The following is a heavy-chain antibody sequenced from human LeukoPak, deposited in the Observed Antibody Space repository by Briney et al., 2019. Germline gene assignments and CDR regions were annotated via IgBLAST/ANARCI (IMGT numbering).Heavy chain of an antibody. CDR2: IIPLFGTP. J-gene: IGHJ5*02. CDR1: GGTFSIYA. CDR3: ARGTKEYRKSSGWFDP. D-gene: IGHD6-6*01. Sequence: SVKVSCKAPGGTFSIYAINWVRQAPGQGLEWMGGIIPLFGTPNYAQKFQGRVTITADESTNTAYIELNSLRSEDTAVYYCARGTKEYRKSSGWFDPGGQGTLVIVSP. V-gene: IGHV1-69*13.